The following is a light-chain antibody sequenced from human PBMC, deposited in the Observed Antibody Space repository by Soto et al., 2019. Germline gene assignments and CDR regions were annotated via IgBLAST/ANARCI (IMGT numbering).Light chain of an antibody. V-gene: IGKV1-5*01. CDR2: DAS. Sequence: IRMNHSLSTLSASIGDRVTITFRASQSISSWLAWYQQKSGKAPKXLIYDASSLESGVPSRFSGSGSGTEFTLTISSLQPDDFATYYCQQYNSYPTFGGRTKVDI. CDR1: QSISSW. CDR3: QQYNSYPT. J-gene: IGKJ4*01.